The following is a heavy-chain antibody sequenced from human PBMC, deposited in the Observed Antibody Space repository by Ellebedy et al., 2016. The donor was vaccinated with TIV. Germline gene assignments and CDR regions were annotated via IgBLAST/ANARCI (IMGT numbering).Heavy chain of an antibody. V-gene: IGHV3-48*04. Sequence: GESLKISCAISGFTFRDYSMNWVRQAPGKGLEWISYIDTSSRTKYYADSVKGRFTISRDNAKNSLYLQMNSLRAEDTAVYYCAASSGYYYMFYLDYWGQGTLVTVSS. D-gene: IGHD3-22*01. CDR3: AASSGYYYMFYLDY. J-gene: IGHJ4*02. CDR1: GFTFRDYS. CDR2: IDTSSRTK.